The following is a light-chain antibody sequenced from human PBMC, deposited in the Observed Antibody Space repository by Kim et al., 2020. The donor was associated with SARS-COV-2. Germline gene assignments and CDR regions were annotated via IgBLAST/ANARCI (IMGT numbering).Light chain of an antibody. Sequence: EIVLTQSPGTLSLSPGERAILSCRAGQSVSSSYLAWYQQQPGQAPRLLIYGTSSRATGIPDRFSGSGSGTDFTLTISRLEPEDFAVYCWQQGSRSPSFGQGTKLEI. CDR1: QSVSSSY. CDR2: GTS. CDR3: QQGSRSPS. V-gene: IGKV3-20*01. J-gene: IGKJ2*03.